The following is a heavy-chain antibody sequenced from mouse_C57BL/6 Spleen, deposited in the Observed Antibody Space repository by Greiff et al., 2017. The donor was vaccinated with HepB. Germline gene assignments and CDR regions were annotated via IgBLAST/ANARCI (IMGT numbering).Heavy chain of an antibody. Sequence: EVQLQESEGGLVQPGSSMKLSCTASGFTFSDYYMAWVRQVPEKGLEWVANINYDGSSTYYLDSLKSRFIISRDNAKNILYLQMSSLKSEDTATYYCASLDSSGYGWFAYWGQGTLVTVSA. J-gene: IGHJ3*01. CDR2: INYDGSST. CDR1: GFTFSDYY. D-gene: IGHD3-2*02. V-gene: IGHV5-16*01. CDR3: ASLDSSGYGWFAY.